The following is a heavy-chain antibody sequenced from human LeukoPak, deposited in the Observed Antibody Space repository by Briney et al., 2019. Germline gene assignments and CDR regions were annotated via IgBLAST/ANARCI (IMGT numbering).Heavy chain of an antibody. J-gene: IGHJ4*02. CDR2: IYAGGNS. CDR3: VRGGSGR. V-gene: IGHV3-66*01. Sequence: GGSLRLSCAASGFTFSTNTLIWVRQAPGKGLEWVSCIYAGGNSYYADTVTGRFTISKDNSKNTLYLHMYSLKAEDTAVYYCVRGGSGRWGQGTLVTVSS. CDR1: GFTFSTNT.